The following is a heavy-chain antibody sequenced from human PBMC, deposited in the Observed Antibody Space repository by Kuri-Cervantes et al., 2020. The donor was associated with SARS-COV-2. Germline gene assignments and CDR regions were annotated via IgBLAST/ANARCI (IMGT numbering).Heavy chain of an antibody. CDR3: ATPRYCSGGSCYGLFDY. J-gene: IGHJ4*02. Sequence: AVNVSCKAFGNTFTGYYMHWVRQAPGQGLEWMGWINPNSGGTNYAQKFQGRVTMTRDTSISTAYMELSRLRSDDTAVYYCATPRYCSGGSCYGLFDYWGQGTLVTVSS. CDR2: INPNSGGT. D-gene: IGHD2-15*01. CDR1: GNTFTGYY. V-gene: IGHV1-2*02.